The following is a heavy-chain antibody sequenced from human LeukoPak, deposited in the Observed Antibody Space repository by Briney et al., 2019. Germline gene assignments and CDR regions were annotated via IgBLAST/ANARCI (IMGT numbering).Heavy chain of an antibody. CDR1: GGSISSYY. V-gene: IGHV4-59*01. J-gene: IGHJ4*02. CDR3: ATGGASSKPFDY. CDR2: IFYTGTT. Sequence: SESLSLTCTVSGGSISSYYWSWIRQPPGKGLEWIGFIFYTGTTNYNPSLKSRVTISVDMSKYQFSLKLSSVTAADTAVYFCATGGASSKPFDYWGQGTVVTVSS. D-gene: IGHD6-13*01.